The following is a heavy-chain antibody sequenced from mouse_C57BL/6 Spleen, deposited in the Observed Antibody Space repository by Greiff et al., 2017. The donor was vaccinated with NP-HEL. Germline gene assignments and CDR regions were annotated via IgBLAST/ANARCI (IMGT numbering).Heavy chain of an antibody. CDR1: GYTFTSYW. CDR2: IDPSDSYT. Sequence: VQLQQPGAELVRPGTSVKLSCKASGYTFTSYWMHWVKQRPGQGLEWIGVIDPSDSYTNYNQKFKGKATLTVDTSSSTAYMQLSSLTSEDSAVYYCATYYYGRGYFDVWGTGTTVTVSS. J-gene: IGHJ1*03. D-gene: IGHD1-1*01. CDR3: ATYYYGRGYFDV. V-gene: IGHV1-59*01.